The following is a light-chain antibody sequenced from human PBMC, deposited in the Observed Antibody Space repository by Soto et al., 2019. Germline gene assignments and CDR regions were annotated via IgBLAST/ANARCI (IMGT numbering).Light chain of an antibody. CDR1: SSNIGSDF. CDR2: RNN. V-gene: IGLV1-47*01. CDR3: AAWDHSLSGWM. Sequence: QSVLTQPPSASATLGQRVTISCSGSSSNIGSDFVFWYQQLPGTAPKLLIYRNNQRPSGVPDRFSGSKSGTSASLAISGLRSEDEADYYCAAWDHSLSGWMIGGGTKVTVL. J-gene: IGLJ3*02.